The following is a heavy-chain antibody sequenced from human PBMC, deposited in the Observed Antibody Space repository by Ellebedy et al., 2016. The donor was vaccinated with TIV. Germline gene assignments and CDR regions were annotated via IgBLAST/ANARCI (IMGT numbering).Heavy chain of an antibody. CDR3: VHIVVVTATGY. J-gene: IGHJ4*02. CDR2: IRSKANNYAT. CDR1: GFTFSTYW. V-gene: IGHV3-73*01. D-gene: IGHD2-21*02. Sequence: GESLKISCAASGFTFSTYWMGWVRQASGKGLEWVGRIRSKANNYATAYAASVKGRFTISRDDSKNTAYLQMNSLKTEDTAVYYCVHIVVVTATGYWGQGTLVTVSS.